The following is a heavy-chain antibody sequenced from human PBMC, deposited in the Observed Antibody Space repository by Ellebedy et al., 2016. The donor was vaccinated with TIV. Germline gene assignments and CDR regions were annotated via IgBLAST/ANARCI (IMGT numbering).Heavy chain of an antibody. CDR3: ARGASGSYPLPLDY. CDR1: GYTFTDYY. CDR2: INPNSGGT. V-gene: IGHV1-2*02. J-gene: IGHJ4*02. Sequence: ASVKVSXXASGYTFTDYYMHWVRQAPGQGLAWMGWINPNSGGTNYAQKFQGRVTMTRDTSISTAYMELSRLRSDDTAVYYCARGASGSYPLPLDYWGQGTLVTVSS. D-gene: IGHD1-26*01.